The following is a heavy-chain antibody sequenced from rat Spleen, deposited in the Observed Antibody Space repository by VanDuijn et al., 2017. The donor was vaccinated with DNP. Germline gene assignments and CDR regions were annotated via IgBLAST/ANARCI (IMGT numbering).Heavy chain of an antibody. V-gene: IGHV5-27*01. Sequence: EVQLVESGGGLVQPGRSLKLSCAASGFTFSNYGMAWVRQAPTKGLEWVASITNSGGSTYYRDSVKGRFTISRDNAKSTLYLQMDSLRSEDTATYYCTTRTTRGYWGQGVMVTVSS. CDR1: GFTFSNYG. J-gene: IGHJ2*01. D-gene: IGHD1-10*01. CDR2: ITNSGGST. CDR3: TTRTTRGY.